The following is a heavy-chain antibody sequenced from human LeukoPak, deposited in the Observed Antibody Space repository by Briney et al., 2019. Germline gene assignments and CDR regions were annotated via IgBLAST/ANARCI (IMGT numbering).Heavy chain of an antibody. CDR3: ARRSSGWFPFDY. D-gene: IGHD6-19*01. Sequence: PSETLSLTCTVSGGSISSYYWSWIRQPPGKGLEWIGYIYYSGSTNYHPSLKSRVTISVDTSKNQFSLKLSSVTAADTAVYYCARRSSGWFPFDYWGQGTLVTVSS. J-gene: IGHJ4*02. V-gene: IGHV4-59*08. CDR2: IYYSGST. CDR1: GGSISSYY.